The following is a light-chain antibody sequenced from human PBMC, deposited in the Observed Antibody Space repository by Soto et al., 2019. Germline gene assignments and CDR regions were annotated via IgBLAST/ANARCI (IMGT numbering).Light chain of an antibody. J-gene: IGLJ1*01. V-gene: IGLV2-23*02. CDR3: CSYACSRTPYV. CDR2: EVS. Sequence: QSVRTQPASVTGSPGQSLTISCTGTSSDVGSYNLVSWYQQHPGKAPKLMIYEVSKRPSGVSNRFSGSKSGNTASLTISGLQAEDVADYSCCSYACSRTPYVFGTGSKVPVL. CDR1: SSDVGSYNL.